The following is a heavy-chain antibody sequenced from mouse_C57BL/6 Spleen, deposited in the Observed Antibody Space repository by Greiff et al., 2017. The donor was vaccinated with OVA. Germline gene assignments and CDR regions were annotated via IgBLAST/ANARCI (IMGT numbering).Heavy chain of an antibody. J-gene: IGHJ4*01. D-gene: IGHD2-4*01. Sequence: EVQLQQSGPELVKPGASVKISCKASGYTFTDYYMNWVKQSHGKSLEWIGDINPNNGGTSYNQKFKGQATLTVDKSSSTAYMELRSLTSEDSAVYYCARSGEGYDYDVGDWDYAMDYWGQGTSVTVSS. CDR2: INPNNGGT. CDR1: GYTFTDYY. CDR3: ARSGEGYDYDVGDWDYAMDY. V-gene: IGHV1-26*01.